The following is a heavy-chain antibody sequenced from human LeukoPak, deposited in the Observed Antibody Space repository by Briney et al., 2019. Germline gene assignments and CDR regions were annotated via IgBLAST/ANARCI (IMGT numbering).Heavy chain of an antibody. J-gene: IGHJ4*02. Sequence: GASVKVSCKTSGYTFTDYYIHWVRQAPGQGLEWMGWINPDSDETNSAQKFQGRVTMTEDTSISTAYMELSRVTADDTAVYYCARDRDYSKNERSFDYWGQGTLVTVSS. V-gene: IGHV1-2*02. CDR3: ARDRDYSKNERSFDY. CDR1: GYTFTDYY. D-gene: IGHD4-11*01. CDR2: INPDSDET.